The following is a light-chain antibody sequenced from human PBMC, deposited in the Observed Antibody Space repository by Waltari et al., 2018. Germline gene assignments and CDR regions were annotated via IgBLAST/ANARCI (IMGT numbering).Light chain of an antibody. J-gene: IGKJ4*01. V-gene: IGKV1-6*01. CDR3: LQDYNYPLT. CDR1: QGIRND. Sequence: AIQMTQSPSSLSASVGDRVTITCRASQGIRNDLGWYQQKPGEAPKLLIYAASTLQSGVSSRFSGSGSDTDFTLIISSLQPEDFATYYCLQDYNYPLTFGGGTKVEIK. CDR2: AAS.